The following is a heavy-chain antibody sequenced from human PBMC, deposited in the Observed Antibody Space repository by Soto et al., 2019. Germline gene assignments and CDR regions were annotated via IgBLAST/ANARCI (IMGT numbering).Heavy chain of an antibody. V-gene: IGHV3-23*01. CDR2: ITGSGGYT. J-gene: IGHJ6*02. Sequence: PGGSLRLSCAASGFTFSSYAMSWVRQAPGKGLEWVSDITGSGGYTFYADSVTGRFTISRDNSKNTLYLQMSSLRAEDTAVYYCAKERYYDILTGPENYYYYYGMDVWGQGTTVTVS. CDR1: GFTFSSYA. D-gene: IGHD3-9*01. CDR3: AKERYYDILTGPENYYYYYGMDV.